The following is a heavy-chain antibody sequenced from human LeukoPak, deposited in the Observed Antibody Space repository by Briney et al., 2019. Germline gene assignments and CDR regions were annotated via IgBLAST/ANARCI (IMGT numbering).Heavy chain of an antibody. Sequence: PGGSLRLSCAASGFTFSRYSMNWVRQAPGKGLEWVSYISSSSSTIYYADSVKGRFTISRDNAKNSLYLQMNSLRAEDTAVYYCARGRDTYYDFWSGRYEEYWGQGTLVTVSS. CDR2: ISSSSSTI. CDR1: GFTFSRYS. D-gene: IGHD3-3*01. J-gene: IGHJ4*02. CDR3: ARGRDTYYDFWSGRYEEY. V-gene: IGHV3-48*01.